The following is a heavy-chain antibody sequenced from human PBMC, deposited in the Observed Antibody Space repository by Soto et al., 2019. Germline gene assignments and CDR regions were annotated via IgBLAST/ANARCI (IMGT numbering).Heavy chain of an antibody. CDR1: GFTFSSYG. D-gene: IGHD4-17*01. Sequence: GGSLRLSCAASGFTFSSYGMHWVHQAPGKGLEWVAVISYDGSNKYYADSVKGRSTISRDNSKNTLYLQMNSLRAEDTAVYYCAKDLGTVTTLALFDYWGQGTLVTVSS. V-gene: IGHV3-30*18. J-gene: IGHJ4*02. CDR2: ISYDGSNK. CDR3: AKDLGTVTTLALFDY.